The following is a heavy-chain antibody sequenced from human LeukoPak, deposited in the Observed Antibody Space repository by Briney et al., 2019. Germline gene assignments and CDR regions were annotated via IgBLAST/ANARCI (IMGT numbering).Heavy chain of an antibody. Sequence: GGSLRLSCAASGFTFSSYAMSWVRQAPGKGLEWVSAISGSGGSTYYADSVKGRFTISRDNSKNTLYLQINSLRAEDTAVYYCAKNVSVQVACTLWDYWGQGTLVTVSS. D-gene: IGHD6-19*01. CDR1: GFTFSSYA. J-gene: IGHJ4*02. CDR3: AKNVSVQVACTLWDY. V-gene: IGHV3-23*01. CDR2: ISGSGGST.